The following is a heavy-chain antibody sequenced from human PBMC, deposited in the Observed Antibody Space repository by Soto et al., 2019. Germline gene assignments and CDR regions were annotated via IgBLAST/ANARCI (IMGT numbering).Heavy chain of an antibody. CDR2: IYRTGIT. Sequence: SETLSLTCAVSGGSFTSNNWCTWVRQPPGQGLGWIGEIYRTGITNYNPSLKSRVTISLDRSENQFSLKVTSLTAADTAVYYCESRDPATSADYGGQGTLVNVSS. CDR1: GGSFTSNNW. CDR3: ESRDPATSADY. J-gene: IGHJ4*02. V-gene: IGHV4-4*02. D-gene: IGHD1-1*01.